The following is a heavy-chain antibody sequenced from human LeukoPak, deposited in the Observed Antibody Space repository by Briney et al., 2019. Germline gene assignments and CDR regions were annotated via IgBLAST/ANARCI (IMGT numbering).Heavy chain of an antibody. CDR1: GYSFTSYW. J-gene: IGHJ4*02. CDR3: ARSSHYYYGSGPLHAYYFDY. Sequence: GESLKISCKGSGYSFTSYWIGWVRQKPGKGLEWMGIIYPGDSDTRNSPSLQGQVIISVDKSISTAYLQWSSLKASGTAMYYCARSSHYYYGSGPLHAYYFDYWGQGTLVTVSS. D-gene: IGHD3-10*01. CDR2: IYPGDSDT. V-gene: IGHV5-51*01.